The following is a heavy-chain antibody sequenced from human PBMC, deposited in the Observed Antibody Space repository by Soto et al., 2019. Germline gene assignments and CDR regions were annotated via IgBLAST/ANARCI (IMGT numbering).Heavy chain of an antibody. V-gene: IGHV1-18*01. CDR2: ISGYNGNT. CDR3: ARDKGYGFGWSSSSGMDV. CDR1: GYIFINFG. Sequence: XSVKVSCKASGYIFINFGLSWVRQAPGQGLEWMGWISGYNGNTNSAEKFQGRVTMTTDTSTSTAYMEVRSLTSDDTAVYYCARDKGYGFGWSSSSGMDVWGQGTTVTVSS. J-gene: IGHJ6*02. D-gene: IGHD5-18*01.